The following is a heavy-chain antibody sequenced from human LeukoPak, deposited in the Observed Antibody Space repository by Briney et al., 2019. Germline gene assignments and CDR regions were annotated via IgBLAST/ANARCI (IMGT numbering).Heavy chain of an antibody. CDR3: ARDVIDGPAGVDY. CDR2: IYSGGST. D-gene: IGHD2/OR15-2a*01. CDR1: AFTVSSNY. Sequence: GGPLRLSCAASAFTVSSNYMSWVRQAPGKGLEWVSVIYSGGSTYYADSVKGRFTTSRDNSKNTLYLQMNSLRAEDTAVYYCARDVIDGPAGVDYWGQGTLVTVSS. J-gene: IGHJ4*02. V-gene: IGHV3-66*02.